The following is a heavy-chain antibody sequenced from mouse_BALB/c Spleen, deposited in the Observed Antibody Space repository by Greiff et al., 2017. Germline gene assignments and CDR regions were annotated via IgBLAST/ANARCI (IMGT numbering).Heavy chain of an antibody. J-gene: IGHJ3*01. V-gene: IGHV1S29*02. Sequence: VQLKESGPELVKPGASVKISCKASGYTFTDYNMHWVKQSHGKSLEWIGYIYPYNGGTGYNQKFKSKATLTVDNSSSTAYMELRSLTSEDSAVYYCAVYDYDVGFAYWGQGTLVTVSA. CDR1: GYTFTDYN. CDR3: AVYDYDVGFAY. CDR2: IYPYNGGT. D-gene: IGHD2-4*01.